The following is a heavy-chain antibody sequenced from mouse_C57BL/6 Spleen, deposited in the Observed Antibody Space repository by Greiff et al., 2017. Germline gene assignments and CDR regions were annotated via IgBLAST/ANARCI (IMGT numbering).Heavy chain of an antibody. D-gene: IGHD2-4*01. Sequence: QVHVKQPGAELVKPGASVKMSCKASGYTFTSYWITWVKQRPGQGLEWIGDIYPGSGSTNYNEKFKSKATLTVDTSSSTAYMQLSSLTSEDSAVYYCALYDYDRFDYAMDYWGQGTSVTVSS. J-gene: IGHJ4*01. CDR2: IYPGSGST. CDR3: ALYDYDRFDYAMDY. V-gene: IGHV1-55*01. CDR1: GYTFTSYW.